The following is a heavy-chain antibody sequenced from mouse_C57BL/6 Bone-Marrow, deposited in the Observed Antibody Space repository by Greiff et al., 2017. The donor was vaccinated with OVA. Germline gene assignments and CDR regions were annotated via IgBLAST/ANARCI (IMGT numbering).Heavy chain of an antibody. V-gene: IGHV1-7*01. CDR1: GYTFTSYW. CDR3: ARRDGNGWYFDV. J-gene: IGHJ1*03. Sequence: VKVVESGAELAKPGASVKLSCKASGYTFTSYWMHWVKQRPGQGLEWIGYINPSSGSTKYNQKFKDKATLTADKSSSTAYMQLSSLTSEDSAVDYCARRDGNGWYFDVWGTGTTVTVSS. CDR2: INPSSGST. D-gene: IGHD2-1*01.